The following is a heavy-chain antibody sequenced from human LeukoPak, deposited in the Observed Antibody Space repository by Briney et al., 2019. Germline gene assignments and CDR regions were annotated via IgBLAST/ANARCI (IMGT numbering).Heavy chain of an antibody. V-gene: IGHV3-74*01. Sequence: PGGSLRLSCAASGFTFSSYWMHWVRQAPGKGLVWVSRINSDGSSTSYADSVKGRFTISRDNAKNTLYLQMNSLRAEDTAVYYCAIRAFYYGSGSFDYWGQGTLVTVSS. CDR2: INSDGSST. D-gene: IGHD3-10*01. CDR1: GFTFSSYW. J-gene: IGHJ4*02. CDR3: AIRAFYYGSGSFDY.